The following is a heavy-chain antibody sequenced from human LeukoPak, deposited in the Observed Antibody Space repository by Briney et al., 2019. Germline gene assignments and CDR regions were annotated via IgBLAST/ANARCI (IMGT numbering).Heavy chain of an antibody. J-gene: IGHJ4*02. V-gene: IGHV1-58*02. CDR1: GFTFTSSA. CDR2: IVVGSGNT. D-gene: IGHD3-10*01. Sequence: SVKVSCKASGFTFTSSAMQWVRQARGQRLEWIGWIVVGSGNTNYAQKFQERVTITRDMSTSTAYMGLSSLRSEDTAVYYCAAVGTMVRGVIRTIDYWGQGTLVTVSS. CDR3: AAVGTMVRGVIRTIDY.